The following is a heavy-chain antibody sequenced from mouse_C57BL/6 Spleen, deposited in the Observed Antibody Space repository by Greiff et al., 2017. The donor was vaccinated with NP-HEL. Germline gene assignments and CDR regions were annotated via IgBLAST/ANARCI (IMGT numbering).Heavy chain of an antibody. CDR3: TRGITTVEAY. D-gene: IGHD1-1*01. CDR2: ISSGGDYI. Sequence: EVKLVESGEGLVKPGGSLKLSCAASGFTFSSYAMSWVRQTPEKRLEWVAYISSGGDYIYYADTVKGRFTISRDNARNTLYLQMSSLKSEDTAMYYCTRGITTVEAYWGQGTLVTVSA. J-gene: IGHJ3*01. CDR1: GFTFSSYA. V-gene: IGHV5-9-1*02.